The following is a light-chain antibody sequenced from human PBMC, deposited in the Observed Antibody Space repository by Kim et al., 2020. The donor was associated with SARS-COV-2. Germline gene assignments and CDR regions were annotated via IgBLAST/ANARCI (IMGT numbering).Light chain of an antibody. CDR2: AAS. CDR3: QQSYSTLYT. J-gene: IGKJ2*01. Sequence: SASEGDRVTITCRASQSISSYLNWYQQKPGKAPKLLIYAASSLQSGVPSRFSGSGSGTDFTLTSSSLQPEDFATYYCQQSYSTLYTFGQGTKLEI. V-gene: IGKV1-39*01. CDR1: QSISSY.